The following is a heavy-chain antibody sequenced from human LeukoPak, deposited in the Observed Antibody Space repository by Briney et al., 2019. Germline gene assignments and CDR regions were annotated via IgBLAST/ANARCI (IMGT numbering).Heavy chain of an antibody. Sequence: KSSETLSLTCTVSGGSISSSSYYWGWIRQPPGKGLEWIGSIYYSGSTYYNPSLKSRVTISVDTSKNPFSLSLSSVTAADTAVYYCARTVGYSYGYLDYWGQGTLVTVSS. D-gene: IGHD5-18*01. CDR1: GGSISSSSYY. J-gene: IGHJ4*02. CDR2: IYYSGST. CDR3: ARTVGYSYGYLDY. V-gene: IGHV4-39*07.